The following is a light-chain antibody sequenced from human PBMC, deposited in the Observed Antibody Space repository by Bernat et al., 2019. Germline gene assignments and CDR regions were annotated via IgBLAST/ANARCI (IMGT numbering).Light chain of an antibody. CDR2: AAS. Sequence: DIQMTQSPSSLSASVGDRVTITCRASQSISSYLHWYQQKPGKAPKLLIYAASSLQSGVPSRFSGSGSGTDFTLTISSLQPEDVETYYWQQGYSTPRKLTFGGGNKVEIK. V-gene: IGKV1-39*01. J-gene: IGKJ4*01. CDR3: QQGYSTPRKLT. CDR1: QSISSY.